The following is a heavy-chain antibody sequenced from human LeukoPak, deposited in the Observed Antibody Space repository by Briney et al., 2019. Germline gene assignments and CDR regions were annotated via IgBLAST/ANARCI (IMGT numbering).Heavy chain of an antibody. CDR1: GGSISSGGYS. Sequence: SETLSLTCAVSGGSISSGGYSWSWIRQPPGKGLEWIGYIYHSGSTYYNPSLKSRVTISVDRSKNQFSLKLSSVTAADTAVYYCARDPGGSYYYFDYWGQGTLVTVSS. V-gene: IGHV4-30-2*01. D-gene: IGHD1-26*01. CDR2: IYHSGST. CDR3: ARDPGGSYYYFDY. J-gene: IGHJ4*02.